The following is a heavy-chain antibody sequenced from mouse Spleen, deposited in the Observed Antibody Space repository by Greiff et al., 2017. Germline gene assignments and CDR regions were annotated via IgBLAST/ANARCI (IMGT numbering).Heavy chain of an antibody. CDR2: IDPENGNT. CDR1: GFNIKDYY. J-gene: IGHJ3*01. CDR3: ARSVDYGYPFAY. D-gene: IGHD1-2*01. Sequence: EVQLVESGAELVRPGALVKLSCKASGFNIKDYYMHWVKQRPEQGLEWIGWIDPENGNTIYDPKFQGKASITADTSSNTAYLQLSSLTSEDTAVYYCARSVDYGYPFAYWGQGTLVTVSA. V-gene: IGHV14-1*02.